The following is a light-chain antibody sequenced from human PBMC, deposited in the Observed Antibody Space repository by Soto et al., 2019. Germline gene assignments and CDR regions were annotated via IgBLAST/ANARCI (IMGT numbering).Light chain of an antibody. V-gene: IGLV4-69*01. CDR1: SGHSTYA. CDR3: QTWGSVIRV. Sequence: QLVLTQSPSASASLGASVKLTCTLSSGHSTYAIAWLQQQPEKGPRYLMKLNGDGSHSKGDGIPDRFSGSSSGAERYLTISSLQSEDEADYYCQTWGSVIRVFGGGTKLTVL. J-gene: IGLJ3*02. CDR2: LNGDGSH.